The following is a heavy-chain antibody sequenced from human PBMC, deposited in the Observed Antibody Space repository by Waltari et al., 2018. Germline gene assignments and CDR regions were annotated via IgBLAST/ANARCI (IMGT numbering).Heavy chain of an antibody. Sequence: QVQLVQSGAEMKKPGSSVKVSCKASGGTFSSYPISWVRQVPGQGFEWLGAIIPLFGAADYAQKCQGRVTITADQSTSTLYMDLNSLRSDDTAIYYCGSAAPPGHWGQGTLVTVSS. D-gene: IGHD6-25*01. V-gene: IGHV1-69*01. CDR1: GGTFSSYP. J-gene: IGHJ4*02. CDR3: GSAAPPGH. CDR2: IIPLFGAA.